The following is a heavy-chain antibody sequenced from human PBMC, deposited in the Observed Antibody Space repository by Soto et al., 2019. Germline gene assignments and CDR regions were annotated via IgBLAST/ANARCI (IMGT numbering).Heavy chain of an antibody. V-gene: IGHV3-11*06. Sequence: QVQLVESGGGLVKPGGSLRLSCAASGFNFRDHYMNWIRQAPGKGLEWVSYMSGSGGDANYADSVRGRFTMSRDNAQNSLFLQMNSLRAEDTAVYYCARTARWLDSWGQGTLVTVS. CDR3: ARTARWLDS. CDR1: GFNFRDHY. CDR2: MSGSGGDA. J-gene: IGHJ4*02. D-gene: IGHD2-21*02.